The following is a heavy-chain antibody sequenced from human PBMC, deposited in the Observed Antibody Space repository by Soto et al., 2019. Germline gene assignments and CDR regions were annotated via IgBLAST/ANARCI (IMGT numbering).Heavy chain of an antibody. CDR2: INDRGSI. D-gene: IGHD3-9*01. Sequence: QVQLQQWGAGPLRPLETLSLTCGVSGGSFSGYYWAWIRQSPGKGLEWIGEINDRGSINYNPSLKSRVSISVDPSKNHYSLNLRSVTAADTAVYSCARESHDILTGPPWVWYFDLWGRGTLVTVSS. CDR3: ARESHDILTGPPWVWYFDL. V-gene: IGHV4-34*01. J-gene: IGHJ2*01. CDR1: GGSFSGYY.